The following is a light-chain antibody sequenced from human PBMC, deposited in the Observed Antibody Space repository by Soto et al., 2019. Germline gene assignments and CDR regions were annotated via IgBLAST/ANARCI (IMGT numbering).Light chain of an antibody. CDR2: DVS. CDR3: SSFRSSSTSYV. V-gene: IGLV2-14*03. CDR1: SSDIGDSNY. J-gene: IGLJ1*01. Sequence: QSVLTQPASVSGSPGQSITISCTGTSSDIGDSNYVSWYQQHPGKAPKLVIYDVSNRPSWVSNRFSGSKSANTASLTISGLQAEDEADYYCSSFRSSSTSYVFGTGTKVTVL.